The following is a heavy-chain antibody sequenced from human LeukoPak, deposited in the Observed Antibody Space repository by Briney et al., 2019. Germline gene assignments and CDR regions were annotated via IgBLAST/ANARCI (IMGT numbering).Heavy chain of an antibody. V-gene: IGHV3-23*01. J-gene: IGHJ4*02. Sequence: GGSLRLSCAASGFTFSSYAMSWVRQAPGKGLEWVSAISGSGGSTYYADSVKGRFTMSRDNSKNTLYLQMSSLRVADTAIYYCAKQGDRAYFDYWGQGTLVTVSS. D-gene: IGHD3-10*01. CDR1: GFTFSSYA. CDR3: AKQGDRAYFDY. CDR2: ISGSGGST.